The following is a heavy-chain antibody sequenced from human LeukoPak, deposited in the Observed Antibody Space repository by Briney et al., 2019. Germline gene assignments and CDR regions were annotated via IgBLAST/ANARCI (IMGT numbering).Heavy chain of an antibody. V-gene: IGHV1-69*13. CDR3: ARDGSIVATISTSDAFDI. Sequence: GASVKVSCTASGGTFSSYAISWVRKPPGPGLEWMGGIIPIFGTPNYAQKFQGRVTITADESTSTAYMELSSLRSEDTAAYYCARDGSIVATISTSDAFDIWGQGTMVTVSS. CDR2: IIPIFGTP. D-gene: IGHD5-12*01. CDR1: GGTFSSYA. J-gene: IGHJ3*02.